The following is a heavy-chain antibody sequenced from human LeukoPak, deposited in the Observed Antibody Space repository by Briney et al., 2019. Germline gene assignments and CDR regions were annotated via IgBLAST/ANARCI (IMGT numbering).Heavy chain of an antibody. CDR3: TWVRNF. CDR1: GFTLRSAR. Sequence: GGSRRLSCTASGFTLRSARMHWVRQAPGKGLEWVGRIYNVDDGGTTDYAAPVKGRFTVSRDDSKHMLYLQMNSLKTEDTAVYYCTWVRNFWGQGTLVTVSS. CDR2: IYNVDDGGTT. J-gene: IGHJ4*02. V-gene: IGHV3-15*01. D-gene: IGHD3-9*01.